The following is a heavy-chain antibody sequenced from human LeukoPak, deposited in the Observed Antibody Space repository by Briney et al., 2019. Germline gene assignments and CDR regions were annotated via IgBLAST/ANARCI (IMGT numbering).Heavy chain of an antibody. V-gene: IGHV3-53*01. CDR2: IYTGVST. J-gene: IGHJ6*03. D-gene: IGHD6-6*01. CDR3: ARVRPHPIIDV. CDR1: GFTVSNNY. Sequence: PGGSLRLSCAASGFTVSNNYISWVRQAPGKGLEWVSVIYTGVSTYYADSVKGRFAISRDNSKNTLYLQMNSLRAEDTGVYYCARVRPHPIIDVWGTGNTVTVSS.